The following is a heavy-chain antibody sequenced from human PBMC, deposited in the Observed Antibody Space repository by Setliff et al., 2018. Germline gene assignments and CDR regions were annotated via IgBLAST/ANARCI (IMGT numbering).Heavy chain of an antibody. CDR3: ARTGTYRYFDY. J-gene: IGHJ4*02. CDR1: GGSISASPVYY. CDR2: IHYSGNT. V-gene: IGHV4-39*01. Sequence: SETLSLTCTVSGGSISASPVYYWSWIRQPPGKGLEWIGRIHYSGNTYYNASLKSRVIISVDTAQNQFSLSLSSVTAADTAVYYCARTGTYRYFDYWGQGTLVTVSS. D-gene: IGHD1-1*01.